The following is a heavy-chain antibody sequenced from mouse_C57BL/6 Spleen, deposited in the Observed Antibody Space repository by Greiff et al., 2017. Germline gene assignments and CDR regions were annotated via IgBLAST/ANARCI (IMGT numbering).Heavy chain of an antibody. J-gene: IGHJ2*01. V-gene: IGHV1-82*01. Sequence: QVQLQQSGPELVKPGASVKISCKASGYAFSSSWMNWVKQRPGKGLERIGRIYPGDGDTNYNGKFKGKATLTADKSSSTAYMQLSSLTSEDSAVYFCARERTYYGSSYFDYWGQGTTLTVSS. CDR1: GYAFSSSW. D-gene: IGHD1-1*01. CDR2: IYPGDGDT. CDR3: ARERTYYGSSYFDY.